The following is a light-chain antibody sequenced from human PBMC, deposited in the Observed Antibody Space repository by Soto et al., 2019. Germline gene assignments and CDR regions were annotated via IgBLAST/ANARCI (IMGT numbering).Light chain of an antibody. CDR3: SSYTSSSTYV. J-gene: IGLJ1*01. CDR2: EVT. V-gene: IGLV2-14*01. Sequence: QSVLAQPASVSGSPGQSITISCTGTGSDVGGYYYVSWYQHHPGKAPKVMIYEVTNRPSGVSNRFSGSKSGNTASLTISGLLAEDEADYYCSSYTSSSTYVFGTGTKVTV. CDR1: GSDVGGYYY.